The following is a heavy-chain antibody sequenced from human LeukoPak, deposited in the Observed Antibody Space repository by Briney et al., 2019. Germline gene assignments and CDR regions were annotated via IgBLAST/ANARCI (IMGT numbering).Heavy chain of an antibody. D-gene: IGHD3-3*01. J-gene: IGHJ2*01. CDR3: ARELRFLEGLNWYFDL. Sequence: GGSLRLSCAASGFTFSSYSMNWVRQAPGKGLEWVSYISSSSSTIYYADSVKGRFTISRDNAENSLYLQMNSLRAEDTAVYYCARELRFLEGLNWYFDLWGRGTLVTVSS. V-gene: IGHV3-48*01. CDR2: ISSSSSTI. CDR1: GFTFSSYS.